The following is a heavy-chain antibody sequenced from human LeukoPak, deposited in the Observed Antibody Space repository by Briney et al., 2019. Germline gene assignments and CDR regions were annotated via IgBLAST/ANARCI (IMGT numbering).Heavy chain of an antibody. CDR2: ISSSGSTI. CDR1: GFTFSSYE. J-gene: IGHJ4*02. D-gene: IGHD5-18*01. Sequence: SGGSLRLSCAASGFTFSSYEMNWVRQAPGKGLEWVSYISSSGSTIYYADSVKGRFTISRDNAKNSLYLQMNSLRAEDTAVYYCARETRGYSYGYDYWGRGTLVTVSS. CDR3: ARETRGYSYGYDY. V-gene: IGHV3-48*03.